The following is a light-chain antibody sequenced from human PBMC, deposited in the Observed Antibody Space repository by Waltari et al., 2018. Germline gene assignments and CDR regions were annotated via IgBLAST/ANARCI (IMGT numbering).Light chain of an antibody. V-gene: IGLV1-40*01. Sequence: QSVLTQPPSMSGAPGQKVTIPCTGGSSNLGAGYDVHWYQQFPGAAPKLLIFSNTNRASGVPGRFSGSKSGPSASLAIAGLQSEDEAVYYCQSFDSSLSASVFGGGTKLTVL. CDR1: SSNLGAGYD. CDR3: QSFDSSLSASV. J-gene: IGLJ3*02. CDR2: SNT.